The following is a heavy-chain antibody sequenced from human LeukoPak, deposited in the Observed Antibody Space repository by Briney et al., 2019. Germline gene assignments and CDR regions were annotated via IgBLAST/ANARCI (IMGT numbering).Heavy chain of an antibody. J-gene: IGHJ3*02. CDR2: IYHSGST. D-gene: IGHD3-10*01. CDR3: ARDRETRNSYYYGSGSYRGLFDI. V-gene: IGHV4-4*02. Sequence: SETLSLTCTVSGGSIRSSYYWGWIRQPPGKGLEWIGEIYHSGSTNYNPSLKSRVTISVDKSKNQFSLKLSSVTAADTAVYYCARDRETRNSYYYGSGSYRGLFDIWGQGTMVTVSS. CDR1: GGSIRSSYY.